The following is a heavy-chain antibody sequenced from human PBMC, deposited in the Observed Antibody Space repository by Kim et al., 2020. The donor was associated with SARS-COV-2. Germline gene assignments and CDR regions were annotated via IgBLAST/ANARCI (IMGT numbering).Heavy chain of an antibody. CDR1: GFTFSSYW. CDR3: ARSGESNYYYYMDV. J-gene: IGHJ6*03. V-gene: IGHV3-7*01. CDR2: IKQDGSEK. Sequence: GGSLRLSCAASGFTFSSYWMSWVRQAPGKGLEWVANIKQDGSEKYYVDSVKGRFTISRDNAKNSLYLQMNSLRAEDTAVYYCARSGESNYYYYMDVWGKGATVTVSS. D-gene: IGHD2-15*01.